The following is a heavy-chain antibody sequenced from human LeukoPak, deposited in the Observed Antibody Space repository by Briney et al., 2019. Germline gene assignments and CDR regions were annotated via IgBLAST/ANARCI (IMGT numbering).Heavy chain of an antibody. Sequence: GGSLRLSCAASGFTFSSYAMHWVRQAPGKGLEWVAVISYDGSNKYYADSVKGRFTISRDNSKNTMYLQMNSLRAEDTAVYYCARELYDFWSGPSLDYWGQGTLVTVSS. J-gene: IGHJ4*02. CDR1: GFTFSSYA. CDR3: ARELYDFWSGPSLDY. V-gene: IGHV3-30-3*01. CDR2: ISYDGSNK. D-gene: IGHD3-3*01.